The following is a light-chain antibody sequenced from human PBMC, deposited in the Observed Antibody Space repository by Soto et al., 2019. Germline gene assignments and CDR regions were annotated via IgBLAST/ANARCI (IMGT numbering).Light chain of an antibody. CDR2: GHN. CDR3: QSYDSSLSGSGV. V-gene: IGLV1-40*01. J-gene: IGLJ3*02. Sequence: QSVLTQPPSVSGAPGQRVTISCPGSYSNIGAGYEVHWYQQIPGTAPKLLISGHNNRPSGVPDRFFGSKSGTSASLTIIGLQAEDEADYYCQSYDSSLSGSGVFGGGPNVTVL. CDR1: YSNIGAGYE.